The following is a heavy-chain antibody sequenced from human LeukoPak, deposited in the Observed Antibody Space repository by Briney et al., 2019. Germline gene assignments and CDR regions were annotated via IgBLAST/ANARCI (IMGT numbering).Heavy chain of an antibody. Sequence: PGETLRLSCAASGFTFSSYSMNWVRHAPRQGLELVAYIRSSGSPIYYADSVNSRFTISRDNAKNSLYLQMNSLRDEDTAVYYCVRDPDALDFWGQGTPVTVSS. CDR2: IRSSGSPI. CDR3: VRDPDALDF. J-gene: IGHJ4*02. V-gene: IGHV3-48*02. CDR1: GFTFSSYS.